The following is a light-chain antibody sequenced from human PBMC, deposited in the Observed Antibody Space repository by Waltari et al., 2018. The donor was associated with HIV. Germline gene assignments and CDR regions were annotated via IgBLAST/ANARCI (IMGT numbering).Light chain of an antibody. CDR1: SGAFGSFNY. Sequence: QSALTQPASVSGSPGQSLTLSCTGTSGAFGSFNYVSWYQHHPGNAPKFMLYEVSKPPSWVSNRVSGSKSCNTSSLIISGLQAEDEGDYYCSSDTSSNTVVFGGGTKLTVL. V-gene: IGLV2-14*01. J-gene: IGLJ3*02. CDR3: SSDTSSNTVV. CDR2: EVS.